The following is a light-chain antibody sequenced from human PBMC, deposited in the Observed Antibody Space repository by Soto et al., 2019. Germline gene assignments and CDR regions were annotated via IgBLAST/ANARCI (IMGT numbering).Light chain of an antibody. J-gene: IGKJ3*01. CDR2: GAS. CDR3: QQTNSFLTIT. Sequence: DIQMTQSPSSVSASVGDRVTITCRASQDIGSWLAWYQQKPGKAPKILIYGASILQRVVPSRCSGSGSGTDFTLTISSLQPEDFATYYCQQTNSFLTITFGPGTKVDIK. CDR1: QDIGSW. V-gene: IGKV1-12*01.